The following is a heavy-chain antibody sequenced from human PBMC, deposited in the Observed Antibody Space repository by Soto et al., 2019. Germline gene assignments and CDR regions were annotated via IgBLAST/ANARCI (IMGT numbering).Heavy chain of an antibody. CDR1: GGSISSSSYY. J-gene: IGHJ6*03. Sequence: SATLSLTCTVSGGSISSSSYYWGWIRQPPGKGLEWIGSIYYSGSTYYNPSLKSRVTISVDTSKNQFSLKLSSVTAADTAVYYCARHVDGGKMVPAARYYYYYYMDVWGKGTTVTVSS. D-gene: IGHD2-2*01. CDR3: ARHVDGGKMVPAARYYYYYYMDV. V-gene: IGHV4-39*01. CDR2: IYYSGST.